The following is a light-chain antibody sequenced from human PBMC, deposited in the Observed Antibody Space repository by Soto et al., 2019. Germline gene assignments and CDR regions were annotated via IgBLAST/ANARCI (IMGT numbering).Light chain of an antibody. CDR3: SSSTTSVTLV. CDR2: EVS. Sequence: QSALTQPTSVTGSPGQSITISCTGTSSDVGGYNYVSWYQQHPGKVPKVMIFEVSNRPSGISHLFSGSKSGNTASLTISGFQAEGAADYYCSSSTTSVTLVFGVGTKRSVL. CDR1: SSDVGGYNY. J-gene: IGLJ1*01. V-gene: IGLV2-14*01.